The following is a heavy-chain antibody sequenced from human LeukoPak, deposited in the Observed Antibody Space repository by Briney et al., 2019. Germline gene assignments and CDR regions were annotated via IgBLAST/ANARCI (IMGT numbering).Heavy chain of an antibody. CDR1: GFTFSSYS. V-gene: IGHV3-23*01. D-gene: IGHD3-10*01. J-gene: IGHJ4*02. CDR3: AKDLRVSFPATKYYYGSGSYLTFDY. Sequence: GGSLRLSCTASGFTFSSYSMSWVRQAPGKGLEWVSAISGSGGSTYYADSVKGRFTISRDNSKNTLYLQMNSLRAEDTAVYYCAKDLRVSFPATKYYYGSGSYLTFDYWGQGTLVTVSS. CDR2: ISGSGGST.